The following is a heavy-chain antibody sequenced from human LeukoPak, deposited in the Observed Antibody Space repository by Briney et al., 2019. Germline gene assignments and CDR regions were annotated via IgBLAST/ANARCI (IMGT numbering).Heavy chain of an antibody. Sequence: GGSLRLSCAASGFTFSSYAMHWVRQAPGKGLEWVAVISYDGSNKYYADSVKGRFTISRDNSKNTLYLQMNSLRAEDTAVYYCARDWEVPDYWGQGTLVTVSS. CDR2: ISYDGSNK. D-gene: IGHD1-26*01. J-gene: IGHJ4*02. CDR3: ARDWEVPDY. V-gene: IGHV3-30*04. CDR1: GFTFSSYA.